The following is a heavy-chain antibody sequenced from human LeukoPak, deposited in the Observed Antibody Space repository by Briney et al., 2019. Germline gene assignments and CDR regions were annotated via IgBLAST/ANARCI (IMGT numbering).Heavy chain of an antibody. J-gene: IGHJ6*02. CDR2: IIPILGIA. Sequence: SVKVSRKASGGTFSSYAISWVRQAPGQGLEWMGRIIPILGIANCAQKFQGRVTITADKSTSTAYMELSSLRSEDTAVYYCARDLDTGNYYGMDVWGQGTTVTVSS. CDR3: ARDLDTGNYYGMDV. D-gene: IGHD5-18*01. CDR1: GGTFSSYA. V-gene: IGHV1-69*04.